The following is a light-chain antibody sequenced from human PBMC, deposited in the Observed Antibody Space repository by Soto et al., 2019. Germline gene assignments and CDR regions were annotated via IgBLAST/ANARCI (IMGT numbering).Light chain of an antibody. J-gene: IGLJ2*01. Sequence: QSALPQPASVSGSPGQSITISCTGTSSDVGSYNLVSWFQQHPDKAPKLLIYDGSERPSGVSNRFSGSKSGNTASLTISGLQAEDEGDYYCCSYAGSHVIFGGGTKLTVL. V-gene: IGLV2-23*01. CDR1: SSDVGSYNL. CDR3: CSYAGSHVI. CDR2: DGS.